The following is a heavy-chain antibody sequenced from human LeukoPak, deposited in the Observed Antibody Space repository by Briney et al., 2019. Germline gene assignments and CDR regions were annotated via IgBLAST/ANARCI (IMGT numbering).Heavy chain of an antibody. CDR2: ISSNGSTT. CDR3: AKAATLSATGSQFVC. J-gene: IGHJ4*02. V-gene: IGHV3-23*01. CDR1: GFTFSSYA. D-gene: IGHD2-15*01. Sequence: GGSLRLSCAASGFTFSSYAMNWVRQAPGRGPEWVAAISSNGSTTYYADSVKGRFTTSRDNSKKTLYLQMNSLRAEDTAVFYCAKAATLSATGSQFVCWGQGTLVTVSS.